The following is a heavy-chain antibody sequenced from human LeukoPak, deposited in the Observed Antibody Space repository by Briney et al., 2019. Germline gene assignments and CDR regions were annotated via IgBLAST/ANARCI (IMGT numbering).Heavy chain of an antibody. J-gene: IGHJ3*02. Sequence: GGSLRLSCAASGFTFSSYEINWVRQAPGKGLEWVSYITSRSTTIYYGDSVKGRFTISRDNAKNSLYLQMNSLRDEDTAVYYCARGPNAFDIWGQGTMVTVSS. CDR3: ARGPNAFDI. CDR2: ITSRSTTI. CDR1: GFTFSSYE. V-gene: IGHV3-48*02.